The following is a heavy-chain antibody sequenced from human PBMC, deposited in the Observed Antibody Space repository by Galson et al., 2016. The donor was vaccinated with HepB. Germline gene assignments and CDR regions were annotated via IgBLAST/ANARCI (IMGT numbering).Heavy chain of an antibody. J-gene: IGHJ6*04. V-gene: IGHV3-33*03. CDR3: AKDLGPSIQFSYYYGMDV. CDR2: IWKDGSNT. CDR1: GFTFSNYG. Sequence: SLRLSCAASGFTFSNYGMYWVRQAPGKGLEWVAVIWKDGSNTYYADPVKGRFIISRDNAKSSLYLQMDSLRPEDTALYYCAKDLGPSIQFSYYYGMDVWGRGTTVTVAS. D-gene: IGHD2-21*01.